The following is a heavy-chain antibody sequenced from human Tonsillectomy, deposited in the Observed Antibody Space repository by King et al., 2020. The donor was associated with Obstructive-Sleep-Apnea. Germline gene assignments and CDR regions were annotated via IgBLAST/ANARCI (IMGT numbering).Heavy chain of an antibody. CDR3: ARMGGVPAAMGDY. CDR2: INPSGGST. J-gene: IGHJ4*02. Sequence: QLVQSGAEVKKPGASVKVFCKASGYTFTSYYIHWVRQSPEQGLEWMGIINPSGGSTSYAQTFQGRVPMTRDTSTSTVYMELSCLRSEDTAVYYCARMGGVPAAMGDYWGQGTLVTVSS. D-gene: IGHD2-2*01. V-gene: IGHV1-46*01. CDR1: GYTFTSYY.